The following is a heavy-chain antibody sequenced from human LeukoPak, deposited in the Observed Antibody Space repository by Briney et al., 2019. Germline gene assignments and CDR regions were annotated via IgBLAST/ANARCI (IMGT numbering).Heavy chain of an antibody. CDR1: GFTLSSYG. CDR3: AKGQRWLQLVDY. CDR2: ISYDGSNK. J-gene: IGHJ4*02. Sequence: GGSLRLSCAASGFTLSSYGMHWVRQAPGKGLEWVAVISYDGSNKYYADSVKSRFTISRDNSKNTLYLQMNSLRAEDTAVYYCAKGQRWLQLVDYWGQGTLVTVSS. V-gene: IGHV3-30*18. D-gene: IGHD5-24*01.